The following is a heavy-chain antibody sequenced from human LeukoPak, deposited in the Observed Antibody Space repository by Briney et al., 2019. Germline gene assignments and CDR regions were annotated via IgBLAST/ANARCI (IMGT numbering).Heavy chain of an antibody. CDR2: IRYDGSNK. CDR3: AKSRFRELFDY. D-gene: IGHD5-24*01. V-gene: IGHV3-30*02. Sequence: GGSLRLSCAASGFTFSSYGMHWVRQAPGKGMEWVAFIRYDGSNKYYADSVKGRFTISRDNSKNTLYLQMNSLRAEDTAVYYCAKSRFRELFDYWGQGTLVTVSS. J-gene: IGHJ4*02. CDR1: GFTFSSYG.